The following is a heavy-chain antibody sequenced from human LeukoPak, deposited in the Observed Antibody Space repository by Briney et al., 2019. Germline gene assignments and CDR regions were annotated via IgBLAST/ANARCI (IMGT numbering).Heavy chain of an antibody. V-gene: IGHV1-24*01. Sequence: ASVKVSCKVSGYTLTELSMHWVRQAPGKGLEWMGGFDPEDGETIYAQKFQGRVTMTTDTSTSTAHMELRSLRSDDTAVYYCARDRISFSIFGVVIPDYWGQGTLVTVSS. J-gene: IGHJ4*02. D-gene: IGHD3-3*01. CDR1: GYTLTELS. CDR2: FDPEDGET. CDR3: ARDRISFSIFGVVIPDY.